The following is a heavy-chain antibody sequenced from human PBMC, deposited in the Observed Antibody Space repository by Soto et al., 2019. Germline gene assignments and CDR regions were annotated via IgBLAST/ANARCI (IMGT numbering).Heavy chain of an antibody. CDR1: GFTFSSYG. CDR3: AKDGLVSAFDI. J-gene: IGHJ3*02. V-gene: IGHV3-30*18. D-gene: IGHD1-26*01. CDR2: ISYDGSNK. Sequence: GGSLRLSCAASGFTFSSYGMHWVRQAPGKGLEWVAVISYDGSNKYYADSVKGRFTISRDNPKNTLYLQMNSLRAEDTAVYYCAKDGLVSAFDIWGQGTMVTVSS.